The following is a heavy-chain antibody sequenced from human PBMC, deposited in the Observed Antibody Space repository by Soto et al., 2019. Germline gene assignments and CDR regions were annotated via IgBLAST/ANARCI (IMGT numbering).Heavy chain of an antibody. Sequence: QVQLVESGGGLVKPGGSLRLSCAASGFAFSDPYMSWIRQAPGKGLGWISYISSSGSTIYYADSVKGRFTISRDNANNSLELQMDSLTAEHTGVYYSARGGASVTTPFDYWGQGTQVTVSS. V-gene: IGHV3-11*01. CDR3: ARGGASVTTPFDY. D-gene: IGHD4-17*01. J-gene: IGHJ4*02. CDR1: GFAFSDPY. CDR2: ISSSGSTI.